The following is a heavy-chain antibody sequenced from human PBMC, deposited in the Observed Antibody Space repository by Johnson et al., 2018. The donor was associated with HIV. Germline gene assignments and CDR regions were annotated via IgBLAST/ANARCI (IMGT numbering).Heavy chain of an antibody. D-gene: IGHD3-22*01. CDR1: GFIFSDYY. CDR2: ISASGATI. V-gene: IGHV3-11*04. J-gene: IGHJ3*02. CDR3: ARDWYYSDYDAFDI. Sequence: QMQLVESGGGLVKPGESLRLSCAASGFIFSDYYMSWFRQAPGKGLEWVSYISASGATIYHSDSVKGRFTISRDNSKNLLFLQMNSRRAEDTAVYYCARDWYYSDYDAFDIWGQGRMVTVSS.